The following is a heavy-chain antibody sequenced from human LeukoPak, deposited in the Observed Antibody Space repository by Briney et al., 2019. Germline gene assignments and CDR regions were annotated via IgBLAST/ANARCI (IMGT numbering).Heavy chain of an antibody. V-gene: IGHV5-51*01. Sequence: GESLKISCKASGYNFNNDWIGWVRQMPGRGLEWMGIIYPGDSDTRYSPSFQGQVTISADKSINTAYLQWSSLKASDTAMYYCARSPCGGDCYSGHFQHWGQGTLVTVSS. CDR2: IYPGDSDT. J-gene: IGHJ1*01. D-gene: IGHD2-21*02. CDR3: ARSPCGGDCYSGHFQH. CDR1: GYNFNNDW.